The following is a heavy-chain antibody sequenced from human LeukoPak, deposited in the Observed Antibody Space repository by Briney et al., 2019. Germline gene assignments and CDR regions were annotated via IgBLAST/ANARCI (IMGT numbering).Heavy chain of an antibody. J-gene: IGHJ4*02. CDR2: IYYSEST. CDR1: GGSISRYY. CDR3: AEGRGYYDY. Sequence: SETLSLTCTVSGGSISRYYWSWIRQPPGKGLEWIGYIYYSESTNYNPSLKSRVTMSVDTSKNQFSLKLSSVTAADTAVYYCAEGRGYYDYWGQGTLVTVSS. V-gene: IGHV4-59*01.